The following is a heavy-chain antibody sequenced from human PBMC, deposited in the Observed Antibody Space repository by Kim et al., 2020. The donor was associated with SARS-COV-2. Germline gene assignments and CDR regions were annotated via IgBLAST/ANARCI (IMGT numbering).Heavy chain of an antibody. CDR3: ARWNFDYGDYHFDY. Sequence: ATKFQGRVTMTRNTSISTAYMELSSLRSEDTAVYYCARWNFDYGDYHFDYWGQGTLVTVSS. J-gene: IGHJ4*02. V-gene: IGHV1-8*01. D-gene: IGHD4-17*01.